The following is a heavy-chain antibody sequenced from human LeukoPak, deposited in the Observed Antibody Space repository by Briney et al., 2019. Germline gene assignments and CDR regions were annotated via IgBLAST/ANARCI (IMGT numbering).Heavy chain of an antibody. V-gene: IGHV1-8*01. D-gene: IGHD6-13*01. CDR1: GYTFTSYD. Sequence: GALVKVSCKASGYTFTSYDINWVRQATGQGLEWMGWMNPNSGNTGYAQKFQGRVTMTRNTSISTAYMELSSLRSEDTAVYYCASRRVGSSSPRSFDYWGQGTLVTVSS. J-gene: IGHJ4*02. CDR2: MNPNSGNT. CDR3: ASRRVGSSSPRSFDY.